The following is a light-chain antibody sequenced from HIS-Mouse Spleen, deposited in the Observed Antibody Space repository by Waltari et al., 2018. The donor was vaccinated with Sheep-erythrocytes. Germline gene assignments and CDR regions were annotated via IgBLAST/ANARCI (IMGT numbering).Light chain of an antibody. CDR1: SSDVGGSNY. CDR2: EVS. V-gene: IGLV2-8*01. Sequence: QSALTQPPSASGSPGQSVTLSCTGTSSDVGGSNYVSWYQPHPGKAPKLMIYEVSKRPSGVPDRFSGSKSGNTASLTVSGLQAEDEADYYCSSYAGSNNWVFGGGTKLTVL. J-gene: IGLJ3*02. CDR3: SSYAGSNNWV.